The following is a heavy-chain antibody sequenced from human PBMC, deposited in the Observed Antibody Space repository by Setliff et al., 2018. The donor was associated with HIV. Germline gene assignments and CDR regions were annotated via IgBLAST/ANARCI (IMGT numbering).Heavy chain of an antibody. CDR1: GFTFSSYA. D-gene: IGHD2-2*01. CDR2: ISGSGGST. Sequence: GGSLRLSCAASGFTFSSYAMSWVRQAPGKGLEWVSAISGSGGSTYYADSVKGRFTISSDNSKNTLYLQMNSLRAEDTAVYYCAKVNVVVPAALAAFDIWGQGTRVTGSS. J-gene: IGHJ3*02. CDR3: AKVNVVVPAALAAFDI. V-gene: IGHV3-23*01.